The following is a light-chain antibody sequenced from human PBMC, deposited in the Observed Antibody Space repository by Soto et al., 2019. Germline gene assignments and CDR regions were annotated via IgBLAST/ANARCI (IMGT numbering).Light chain of an antibody. CDR2: GAS. CDR3: QQYGSSPL. J-gene: IGKJ2*01. V-gene: IGKV3-20*01. Sequence: EIVLTQSPGTLSLSPGERATLSCRASQSVSSSYLAWYQQKPGQAPRLLIYGASSRATGIPDRFSGSGSGTDFTLTISRLEPVVFAVYYCQQYGSSPLFGQGTKLEIK. CDR1: QSVSSSY.